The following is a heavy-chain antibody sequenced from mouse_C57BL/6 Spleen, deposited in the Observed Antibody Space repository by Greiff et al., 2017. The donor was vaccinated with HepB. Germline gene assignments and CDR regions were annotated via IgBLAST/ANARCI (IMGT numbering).Heavy chain of an antibody. CDR3: AREIYYYGSSYGGFAY. Sequence: ESGAELVKPGASVKLSCKASGYTFTSYWMHWVKQRPGQGLEWIGMIHPNSGSTNYNEKFKSKATLTVDKSSSTAYMQLSSLTSEDSAVYYCAREIYYYGSSYGGFAYWGQGTLVTVSA. CDR1: GYTFTSYW. J-gene: IGHJ3*01. D-gene: IGHD1-1*01. V-gene: IGHV1-64*01. CDR2: IHPNSGST.